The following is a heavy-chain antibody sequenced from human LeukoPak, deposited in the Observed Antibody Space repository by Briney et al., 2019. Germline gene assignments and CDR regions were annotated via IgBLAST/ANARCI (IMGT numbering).Heavy chain of an antibody. V-gene: IGHV1-8*01. CDR1: GYTFPSYD. CDR3: ARGPKWTGSYYYFDF. CDR2: MNPNSGNT. D-gene: IGHD1-26*01. Sequence: ASVKVSCKTSGYTFPSYDINWVRQAPGQGLEWMGWMNPNSGNTGYAQKFQGRVTVTRNTSISTAYMELSSLRSEDTAVYFCARGPKWTGSYYYFDFWGQGTLVTVSS. J-gene: IGHJ4*02.